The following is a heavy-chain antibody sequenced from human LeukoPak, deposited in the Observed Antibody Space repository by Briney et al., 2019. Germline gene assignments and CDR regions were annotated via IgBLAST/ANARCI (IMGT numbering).Heavy chain of an antibody. J-gene: IGHJ2*01. Sequence: SETLSLTCAVQGASLRGSYWSWIRQPPGKGLQWIGQIDHSGSTHSIPSLKSRVTISLDTSQGQVSLKVNSVTAADTAVYFCARGGNGWYFDLWGRGTLVTVSS. CDR1: GASLRGSY. V-gene: IGHV4-34*01. CDR3: ARGGNGWYFDL. CDR2: IDHSGST. D-gene: IGHD1-14*01.